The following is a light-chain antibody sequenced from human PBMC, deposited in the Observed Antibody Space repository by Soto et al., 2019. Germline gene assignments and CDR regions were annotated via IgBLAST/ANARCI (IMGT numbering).Light chain of an antibody. CDR1: QSISNW. CDR3: QQYSVYST. J-gene: IGKJ1*01. CDR2: DAS. Sequence: DIHMSQSPSTLPASVGYRFTITCRASQSISNWLAWYQQKPGTAPKVLIYDASSWAGGVPSRLTGSGSGTEFTLTINSLQPDDFATYYCQQYSVYSTFGQGTKVDIK. V-gene: IGKV1-5*01.